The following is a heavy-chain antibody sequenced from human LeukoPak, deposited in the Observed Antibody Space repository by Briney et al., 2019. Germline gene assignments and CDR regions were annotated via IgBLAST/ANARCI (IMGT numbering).Heavy chain of an antibody. D-gene: IGHD6-13*01. CDR1: GGTFSSYA. J-gene: IGHJ3*02. Sequence: SVKLSCTASGGTFSSYAISWVRQAPGQGLEWMGGIIPIFGTANYAQKFQGRVTITADESTSTAYMELSSLRSEDTAVYYCARALGDSSSWYAFDIWAQGTMVIVSS. V-gene: IGHV1-69*01. CDR2: IIPIFGTA. CDR3: ARALGDSSSWYAFDI.